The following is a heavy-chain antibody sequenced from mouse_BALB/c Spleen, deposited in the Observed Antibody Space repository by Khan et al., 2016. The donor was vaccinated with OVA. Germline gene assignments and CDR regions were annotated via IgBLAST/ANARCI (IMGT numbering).Heavy chain of an antibody. CDR2: IFPGTDTT. V-gene: IGHV1S132*01. J-gene: IGHJ3*01. CDR3: ARGYFGNYEFAY. CDR1: GYTFTSYW. Sequence: QVQLKQSGAELVKPGASVKLSCKTSGYTFTSYWIQWVKQRPGQGLGWIGQIFPGTDTTYYNENFKGKATLTVDTSSHTAYMQFSSLTSEDAAVYCCARGYFGNYEFAYWGQGTLVTVSP. D-gene: IGHD2-1*01.